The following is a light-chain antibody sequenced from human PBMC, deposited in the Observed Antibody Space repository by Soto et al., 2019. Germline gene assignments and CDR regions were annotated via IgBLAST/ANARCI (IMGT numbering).Light chain of an antibody. CDR2: EVS. J-gene: IGLJ2*01. CDR1: SSDVGGYNY. V-gene: IGLV2-14*01. Sequence: QSALTQPASVTASLGQSITISCTGTSSDVGGYNYVSWYRQHPGKAPKLLLYEVSYRPSGVSNRFSGSKSGNTASLTISGLQAEDEGHYYCSSYTVTTTLIFGGGTKVTVL. CDR3: SSYTVTTTLI.